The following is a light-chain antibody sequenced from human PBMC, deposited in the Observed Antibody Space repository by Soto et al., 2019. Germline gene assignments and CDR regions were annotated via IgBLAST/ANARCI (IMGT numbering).Light chain of an antibody. CDR3: QQYNLHLSYT. Sequence: DIQITQSPSTLTATVGDRVTITCRATQSVSRWLAWYQQKPGRAPKLLIYDASTLESGVPSRFSGGGSGTQFTLTISSLQPEDFATYYCQQYNLHLSYTFGQGTKLQIK. V-gene: IGKV1-5*01. CDR1: QSVSRW. J-gene: IGKJ2*01. CDR2: DAS.